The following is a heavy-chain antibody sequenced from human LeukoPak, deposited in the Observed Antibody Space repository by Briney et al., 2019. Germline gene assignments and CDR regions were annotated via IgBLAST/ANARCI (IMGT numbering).Heavy chain of an antibody. Sequence: AASVKVSCKASGYTFTGYYMHWVRQAPGQGLEWMGGFDPEDGETIYAQKFQGRVTMTEDTSTDTAYMELSSLRSEDTAVYYCATYSSGWYVLSYFDYWGQGTLVTVSS. CDR1: GYTFTGYY. CDR3: ATYSSGWYVLSYFDY. V-gene: IGHV1-24*01. J-gene: IGHJ4*02. CDR2: FDPEDGET. D-gene: IGHD6-19*01.